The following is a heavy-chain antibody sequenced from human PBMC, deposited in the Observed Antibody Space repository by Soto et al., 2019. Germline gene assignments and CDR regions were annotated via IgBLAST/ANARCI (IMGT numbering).Heavy chain of an antibody. D-gene: IGHD3-16*01. CDR1: GGTFSTYA. V-gene: IGHV1-69*15. Sequence: QVQLVQSGAEVKKPGSSVKVSCKASGGTFSTYAIGWVRQAPGQGLEWMGSIIPIFGTANYAPKFQGRVTITADESAGTVYLAMRSLRYEDTAVYYCASPGDHHVPWGQGTLVTVSS. J-gene: IGHJ5*02. CDR2: IIPIFGTA. CDR3: ASPGDHHVP.